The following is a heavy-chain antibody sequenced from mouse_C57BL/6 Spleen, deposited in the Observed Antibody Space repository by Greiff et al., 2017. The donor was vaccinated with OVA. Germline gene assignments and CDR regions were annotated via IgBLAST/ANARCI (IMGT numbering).Heavy chain of an antibody. D-gene: IGHD1-1*01. CDR3: TTLFTTVVAPFAY. CDR1: GFNIKDDY. J-gene: IGHJ3*01. Sequence: VQLKESGAELVRPGASVKLSCTASGFNIKDDYMHWVKQRPEQGLEWIGWIDPENGDTEYASKFQGKATITADTSSNTAYLQLSSLTSDDTAVYYCTTLFTTVVAPFAYWGQGTLVTVSA. V-gene: IGHV14-4*01. CDR2: IDPENGDT.